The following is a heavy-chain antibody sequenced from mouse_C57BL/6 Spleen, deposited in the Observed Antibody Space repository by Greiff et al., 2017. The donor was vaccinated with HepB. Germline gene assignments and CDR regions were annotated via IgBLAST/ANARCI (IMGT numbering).Heavy chain of an antibody. J-gene: IGHJ4*01. CDR2: INPNNGGT. CDR1: GYTFTDYY. Sequence: EVQLQQSGPELVKPGASVKISCKASGYTFTDYYMNWVKQSHGKSLEWIGDINPNNGGTSYNQKFKGKATLTVDKSSSPAYMELRSLTSEDSAVYYCARSTTVWAMDYWGQGTSVTVSS. D-gene: IGHD1-1*01. CDR3: ARSTTVWAMDY. V-gene: IGHV1-26*01.